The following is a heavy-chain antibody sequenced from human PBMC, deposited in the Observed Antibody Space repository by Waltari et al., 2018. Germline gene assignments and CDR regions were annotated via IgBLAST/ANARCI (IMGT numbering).Heavy chain of an antibody. CDR3: SRVSASGDGMDV. V-gene: IGHV3-49*03. J-gene: IGHJ6*02. Sequence: EVQLVESGGGLVQPGRSLRLSCTTSGFTFGAHALSWFRQAPEKGLEWVGFIRSKTYGGTADYAASVRGRFTVSRDDSKSIAYLEMYSLKTEDTAVYYCSRVSASGDGMDVWGQGTTVTVSS. CDR1: GFTFGAHA. CDR2: IRSKTYGGTA. D-gene: IGHD3-16*01.